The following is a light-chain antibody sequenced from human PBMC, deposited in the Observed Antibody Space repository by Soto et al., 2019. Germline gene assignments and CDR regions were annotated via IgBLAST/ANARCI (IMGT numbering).Light chain of an antibody. CDR3: SSYTSSSTYV. CDR2: DVN. Sequence: QSAPTQPAAVSGSPGQSIAISCTGTSSDVGYYNYVSWYQQHPGKAPNVMIYDVNNRPSGVPDRFSGSKSGNTASLTISGLQAEDEADYYCSSYTSSSTYVFGTGTKVTVL. J-gene: IGLJ1*01. V-gene: IGLV2-14*01. CDR1: SSDVGYYNY.